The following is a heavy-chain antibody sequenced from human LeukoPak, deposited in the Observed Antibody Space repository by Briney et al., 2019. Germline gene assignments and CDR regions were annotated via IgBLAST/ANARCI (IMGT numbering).Heavy chain of an antibody. CDR3: ARGRFLRYDSSRIYYYYMDV. Sequence: KPSETLSLTCAVYGGSFSGYYWSWIRQPPGKGLEWMGEINHSGSTNYNPSLKSRVTISVDTSKNQFSLKLSSVTAADTAVYYCARGRFLRYDSSRIYYYYMDVWGKGTTVTVSS. D-gene: IGHD3-22*01. CDR2: INHSGST. V-gene: IGHV4-34*01. CDR1: GGSFSGYY. J-gene: IGHJ6*03.